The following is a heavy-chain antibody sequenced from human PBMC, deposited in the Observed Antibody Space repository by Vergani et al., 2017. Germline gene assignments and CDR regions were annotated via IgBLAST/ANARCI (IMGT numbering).Heavy chain of an antibody. D-gene: IGHD2-21*01. V-gene: IGHV3-23*01. CDR1: GFTFSSYA. Sequence: EVQLLESGGNLIQPGGSLRLSCGASGFTFSSYAMTWVRLAPGKGLQWVSAISGSGGNTFYTDSVKGRFTISRDNSKDTLYLQMNSLRDEDTAIYYCAKARDPNCKGGNCYSYYYGLDLWGQGTTVTVSS. J-gene: IGHJ6*02. CDR3: AKARDPNCKGGNCYSYYYGLDL. CDR2: ISGSGGNT.